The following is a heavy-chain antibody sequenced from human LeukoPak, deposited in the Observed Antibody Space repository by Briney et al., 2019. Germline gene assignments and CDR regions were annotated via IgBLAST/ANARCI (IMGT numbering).Heavy chain of an antibody. Sequence: GGSLRLSCAASGFTFSGYDMSWVRQAPGKGLEWVSYTSSSSTIYYADSVKSRFTISRDNAKNSLYLQMNSLRAEDTAVYYCARLRYYGMDVWGQGTTVTVSS. CDR1: GFTFSGYD. CDR3: ARLRYYGMDV. CDR2: TSSSSTI. V-gene: IGHV3-69-1*01. J-gene: IGHJ6*02.